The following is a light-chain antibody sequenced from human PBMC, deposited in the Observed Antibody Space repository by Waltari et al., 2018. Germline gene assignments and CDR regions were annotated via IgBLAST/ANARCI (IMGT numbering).Light chain of an antibody. CDR1: QSISTY. V-gene: IGKV1-39*01. CDR2: DTS. Sequence: TQSPSSLSASVGDRVTITCRASQSISTYLNWYQQKPGKAPKLLISDTSSLQSGVPSRFSDRGSGTDFTLTISSLQAEDLATYYCQQSYSPLSTFGQGTKVEIK. J-gene: IGKJ1*01. CDR3: QQSYSPLST.